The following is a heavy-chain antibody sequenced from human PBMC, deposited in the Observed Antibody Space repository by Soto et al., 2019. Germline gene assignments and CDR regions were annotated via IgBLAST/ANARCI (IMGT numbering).Heavy chain of an antibody. CDR3: ARITNWNYALDAFDI. V-gene: IGHV1-69*13. CDR1: GGTFSSYA. D-gene: IGHD1-7*01. J-gene: IGHJ3*02. CDR2: IIPIFGTA. Sequence: SVKVSCKASGGTFSSYAISWVRQAPGQGLEWMGGIIPIFGTANYAQKFQGRVTITADESTSTAYMELSSLRSEDTAVYYCARITNWNYALDAFDIWGQGTMVTVSS.